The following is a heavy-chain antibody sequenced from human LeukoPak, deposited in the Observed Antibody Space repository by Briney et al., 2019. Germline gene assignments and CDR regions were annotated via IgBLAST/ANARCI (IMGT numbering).Heavy chain of an antibody. Sequence: ASVKVSCKVSGYTLTELSMHWVRQAPGQGREWMGIINPSDDSTRYAQKFQGRVTMTKDSSTNTVYMDLISLSSDDTAVYYCARAYYESSAYRHAVYFDYWGQGTLVTVSS. CDR1: GYTLTELS. CDR2: INPSDDST. CDR3: ARAYYESSAYRHAVYFDY. V-gene: IGHV1-46*01. J-gene: IGHJ4*02. D-gene: IGHD3-22*01.